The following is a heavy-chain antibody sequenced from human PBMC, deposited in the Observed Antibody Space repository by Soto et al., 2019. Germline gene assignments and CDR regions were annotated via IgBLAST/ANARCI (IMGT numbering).Heavy chain of an antibody. Sequence: EVQLLESGGGLGHPGASLRLSCVASGFTFRNYAMSWVRQSPGRGLEWVSTIGANDAGPSYADSVKGRFTISRDNSKNTLYLQMNSLRAEDTAVYYCAKDAPGSGWLSDYWGQGARVTVSS. D-gene: IGHD3-22*01. CDR1: GFTFRNYA. CDR2: IGANDAGP. CDR3: AKDAPGSGWLSDY. J-gene: IGHJ4*02. V-gene: IGHV3-23*01.